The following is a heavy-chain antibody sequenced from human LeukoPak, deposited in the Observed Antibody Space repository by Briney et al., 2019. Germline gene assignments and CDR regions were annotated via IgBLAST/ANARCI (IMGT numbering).Heavy chain of an antibody. CDR1: GYTFTNYY. J-gene: IGHJ4*02. CDR3: ARGLGYNYGPGDY. D-gene: IGHD5-18*01. Sequence: ASVKVSCKASGYTFTNYYIHWVRQAPGQGLEWMGIINPSGDSTGYAQKFQGRVTMTRDTSTSTVYMELSSLRSEDTAVYYCARGLGYNYGPGDYWGQGTLVTVSS. V-gene: IGHV1-46*01. CDR2: INPSGDST.